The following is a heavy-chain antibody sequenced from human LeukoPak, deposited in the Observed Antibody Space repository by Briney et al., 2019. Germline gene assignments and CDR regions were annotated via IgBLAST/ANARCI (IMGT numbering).Heavy chain of an antibody. Sequence: PSETLSLTCTVSGGSISGYCWSGIRQPPGKGLEWIGYISYSGSTNYNPSLKSRVTMSVDTSKNQFSLKLSSVTAADTAVYYCAREDRLSHHTVFDYWGQGTLVTVSS. CDR2: ISYSGST. V-gene: IGHV4-59*01. CDR1: GGSISGYC. J-gene: IGHJ4*02. D-gene: IGHD3-16*02. CDR3: AREDRLSHHTVFDY.